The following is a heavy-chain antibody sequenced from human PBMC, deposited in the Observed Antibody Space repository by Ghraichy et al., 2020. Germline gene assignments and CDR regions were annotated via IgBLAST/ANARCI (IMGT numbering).Heavy chain of an antibody. J-gene: IGHJ3*02. CDR1: GASISSGNYY. V-gene: IGHV4-61*02. Sequence: SQTLSLTCSVPGASISSGNYYWNWIRQPAGKGLEWIGRIYSSGSTDYNPSLKSRVTMAVDTSKNQFSLKVTSVTASDTAGYYCARGWYTGGTDAFDIWGQGTMVTVAS. CDR3: ARGWYTGGTDAFDI. D-gene: IGHD1-26*01. CDR2: IYSSGST.